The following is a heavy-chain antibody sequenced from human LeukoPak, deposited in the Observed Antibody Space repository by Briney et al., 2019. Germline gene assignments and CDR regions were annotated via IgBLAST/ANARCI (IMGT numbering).Heavy chain of an antibody. D-gene: IGHD3-3*01. CDR2: IHSGGRA. Sequence: GGSLRLSCAASGFSVSNNYLSWVRQPPGKGLEWVSVIHSGGRAKYADSVRDRFTISRDTAKNTVYLQMNSLRVDDTAAYYCARPGSASGYWVHWGQGTLVTVSS. V-gene: IGHV3-66*01. J-gene: IGHJ4*02. CDR3: ARPGSASGYWVH. CDR1: GFSVSNNY.